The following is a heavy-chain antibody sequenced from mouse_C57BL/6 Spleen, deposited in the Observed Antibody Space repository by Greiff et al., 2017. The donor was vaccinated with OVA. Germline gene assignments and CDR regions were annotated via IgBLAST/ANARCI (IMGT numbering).Heavy chain of an antibody. CDR1: GFTFSSYG. D-gene: IGHD1-1*01. J-gene: IGHJ1*03. CDR3: ARRGVATDWYFDV. V-gene: IGHV5-6*02. CDR2: ISSGGSYT. Sequence: EVMLLESGGDLVKPGGSLKLSCAASGFTFSSYGMSWVRQTPDKRLEWVATISSGGSYTYYPDSVKGRYTISRDNAKNTLYLQMSSLKSEDTAMYYCARRGVATDWYFDVWGTGTTVTVSS.